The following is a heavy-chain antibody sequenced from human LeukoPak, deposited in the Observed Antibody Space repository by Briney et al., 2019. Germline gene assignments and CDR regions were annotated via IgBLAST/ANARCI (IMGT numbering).Heavy chain of an antibody. CDR2: IRSRSFGGTT. J-gene: IGHJ4*02. V-gene: IGHV3-49*04. CDR3: QGGWYEDY. CDR1: GFTFGDYA. D-gene: IGHD6-19*01. Sequence: PGGSLRLSCTGSGFTFGDYAMTWVRQAPGKGLEWLGFIRSRSFGGTTEYAASVQGRFTISRDDSKSIAYLHMNSLNTGDTAVYYCQGGWYEDYWGQGILVTVSS.